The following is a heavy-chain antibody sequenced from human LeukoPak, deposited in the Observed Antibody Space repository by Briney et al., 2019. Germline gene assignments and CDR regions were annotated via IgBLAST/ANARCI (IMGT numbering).Heavy chain of an antibody. V-gene: IGHV3-30*18. J-gene: IGHJ6*02. Sequence: GGSLRLSCAASGFSFSTYAMHWVRQAPGKGLEWVSLIPYDGSSKYYADSVRGRFSISRDNSKNTLYLQMDSLRAEDTAIYFCAKVISPYYYYYTMDVWGPGTTVTVSS. CDR2: IPYDGSSK. CDR1: GFSFSTYA. CDR3: AKVISPYYYYYTMDV.